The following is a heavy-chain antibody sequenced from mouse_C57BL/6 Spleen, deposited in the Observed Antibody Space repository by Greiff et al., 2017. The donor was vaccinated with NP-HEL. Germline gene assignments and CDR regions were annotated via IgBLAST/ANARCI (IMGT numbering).Heavy chain of an antibody. V-gene: IGHV1-69*01. D-gene: IGHD4-1*01. CDR2: IDPSDSYT. CDR1: GYTFTSYW. CDR3: ARGPQPGSYWYFDV. Sequence: QVQLKQPGAELVMPGASVKLSCKASGYTFTSYWMHWVKQRPGQGLEWIGEIDPSDSYTNYNQKFKGKSTLTVDKSSSTAYMQLSSLTSEDSAVYYCARGPQPGSYWYFDVWGTGTTVPVSS. J-gene: IGHJ1*03.